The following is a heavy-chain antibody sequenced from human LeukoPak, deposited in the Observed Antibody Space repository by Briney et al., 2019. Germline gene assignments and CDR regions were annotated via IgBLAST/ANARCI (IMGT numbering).Heavy chain of an antibody. CDR3: ARLRGSYDILTGYSYYFNY. J-gene: IGHJ4*02. Sequence: ASETLSLTCTVSGGSISSSSYYWGWIRQPPGKGLEWIGSIYYSGSTYYNPSLKSRVTISVDTSKNQFSLKLSSATAADTAVYYCARLRGSYDILTGYSYYFNYWGQGTLVTVSS. CDR2: IYYSGST. V-gene: IGHV4-39*01. CDR1: GGSISSSSYY. D-gene: IGHD3-9*01.